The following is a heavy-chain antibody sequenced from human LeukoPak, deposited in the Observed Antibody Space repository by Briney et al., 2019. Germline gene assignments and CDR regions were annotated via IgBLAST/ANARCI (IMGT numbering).Heavy chain of an antibody. V-gene: IGHV3-48*01. Sequence: GGSLRLSCAASGFSFSDFGMNWVRQAPGKGLEWLSYISSSGSTLFYADSVKGRFTISRDNVNNSLYLQMNSLGVDDMGVYYCARGYSTSSYSHYYYYMDVWGKGTTVAVSS. CDR1: GFSFSDFG. D-gene: IGHD6-6*01. CDR2: ISSSGSTL. CDR3: ARGYSTSSYSHYYYYMDV. J-gene: IGHJ6*03.